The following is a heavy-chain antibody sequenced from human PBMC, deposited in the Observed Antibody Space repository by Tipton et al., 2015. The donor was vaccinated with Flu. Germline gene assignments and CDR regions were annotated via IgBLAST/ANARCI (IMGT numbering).Heavy chain of an antibody. CDR3: ALAAAGSGSYYFDY. Sequence: GLVKPSETLSLTCAVSGYSISSGYYWGWIRQPPGKGLEWIGSIYHSGSTYYNPSLKSRVTISVDTSKNQFSLKLSSVTAADTALYYCALAAAGSGSYYFDYWGQGTLVTVSS. J-gene: IGHJ4*02. V-gene: IGHV4-38-2*01. CDR1: GYSISSGYY. CDR2: IYHSGST. D-gene: IGHD6-13*01.